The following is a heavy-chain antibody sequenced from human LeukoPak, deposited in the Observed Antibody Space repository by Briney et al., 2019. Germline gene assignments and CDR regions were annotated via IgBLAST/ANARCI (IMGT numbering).Heavy chain of an antibody. V-gene: IGHV3-48*01. CDR1: GFPFSSYS. CDR2: ISSSRTT. Sequence: GGSLRLSCAASGFPFSSYSMNWVRQAPGEGLEWVSYISSSRTTSYADSVKGRFTISRDNAKNSLYLQMNSLRAEDTAVYYCARDLEGSGSFYRPTYDYWGQGTLVTVSS. J-gene: IGHJ4*02. CDR3: ARDLEGSGSFYRPTYDY. D-gene: IGHD3-10*01.